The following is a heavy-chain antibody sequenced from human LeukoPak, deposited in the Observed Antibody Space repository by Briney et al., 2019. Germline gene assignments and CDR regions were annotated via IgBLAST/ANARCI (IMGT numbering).Heavy chain of an antibody. CDR1: GFTFSDYY. CDR2: ISSSGSTI. Sequence: GGSLRLSCAASGFTFSDYYMSWIRQAPGKGLEWVSYISSSGSTIYYADSVKGRFTISRDNAKNSLYLQMNSLRAEDTAVYYCARAGDYRAYYYYGMDVWGQGTTVTVSS. J-gene: IGHJ6*02. CDR3: ARAGDYRAYYYYGMDV. V-gene: IGHV3-11*01. D-gene: IGHD4-17*01.